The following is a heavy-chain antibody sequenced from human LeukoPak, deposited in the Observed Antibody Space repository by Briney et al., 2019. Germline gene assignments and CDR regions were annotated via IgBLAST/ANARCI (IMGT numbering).Heavy chain of an antibody. CDR1: GGSFSGYY. J-gene: IGHJ4*02. CDR3: ARAPPNYGYVWGSYRYSYYFDY. V-gene: IGHV4-34*01. D-gene: IGHD3-16*02. Sequence: SETLSLTCAVYGGSFSGYYWSWIRQPPGKGLEWIGEINHSGSTNYNPSLKSRVTISVDTSKNQFSLKLSSVTAADTAVYYCARAPPNYGYVWGSYRYSYYFDYWGQGTLVTVSS. CDR2: INHSGST.